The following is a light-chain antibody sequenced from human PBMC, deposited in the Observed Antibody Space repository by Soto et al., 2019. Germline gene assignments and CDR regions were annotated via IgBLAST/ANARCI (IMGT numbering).Light chain of an antibody. J-gene: IGKJ3*01. CDR3: QQYNNWPLT. CDR1: QSVSSN. Sequence: EMEMTQSPATLSVSPGERATLSCRASQSVSSNLAWYQQKPGQAPRLLIYGASTRATGIPARFSGSGSGTEFTLTINSLQSEDFAVYYCQQYNNWPLTFGPGTKVDIK. CDR2: GAS. V-gene: IGKV3-15*01.